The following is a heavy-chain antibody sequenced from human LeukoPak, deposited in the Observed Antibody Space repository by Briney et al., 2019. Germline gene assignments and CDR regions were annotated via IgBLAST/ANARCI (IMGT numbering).Heavy chain of an antibody. CDR2: ISGSGGST. V-gene: IGHV3-23*01. D-gene: IGHD3-16*01. CDR1: GFTFSSYG. CDR3: ARDDSVLGGAFDI. J-gene: IGHJ3*02. Sequence: GESLRLSCAASGFTFSSYGMSWVRQAPGKGLEWVSAISGSGGSTYYADSVKGRFTISRDNSKNTLYLQMNSFRAEDTAVYYCARDDSVLGGAFDIWGQGTMVTVSS.